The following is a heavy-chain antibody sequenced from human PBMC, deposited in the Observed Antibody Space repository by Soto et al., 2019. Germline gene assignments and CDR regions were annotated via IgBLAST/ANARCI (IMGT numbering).Heavy chain of an antibody. Sequence: AGGPLRVRWAAAGFNFIDYARHWVRQAPGKGLEGVEVVSNDGSNKHYEDSVNGHFNISRDSPKNKVSLEKTSLRAEESAFYYCAKGVWQCVVTSDFNYWGQGALVTV. CDR3: AKGVWQCVVTSDFNY. D-gene: IGHD6-19*01. CDR1: GFNFIDYA. V-gene: IGHV3-30*18. J-gene: IGHJ4*02. CDR2: VSNDGSNK.